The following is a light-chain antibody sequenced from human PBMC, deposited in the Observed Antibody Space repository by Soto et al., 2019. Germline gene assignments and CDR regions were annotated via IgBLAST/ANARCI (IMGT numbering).Light chain of an antibody. CDR3: MQGTHLPYT. CDR2: KVS. Sequence: DVVMTQSPLSLPVTLGQPASISCRSTQSLVHSDGNTHLNWFQQRPGQSPRRLICKVSNRDSGVPDRFSGSASGTDFTLKISRVEAEDVWVYYCMQGTHLPYTFGQGTKLEIK. CDR1: QSLVHSDGNTH. J-gene: IGKJ2*01. V-gene: IGKV2-30*02.